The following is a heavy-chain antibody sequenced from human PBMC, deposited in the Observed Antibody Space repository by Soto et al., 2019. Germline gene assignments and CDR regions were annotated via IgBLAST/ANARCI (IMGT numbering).Heavy chain of an antibody. Sequence: EVQLLESGGGLVQPGGSLRLSCAASGFTFSSQAMSWVRQAPGKGLEWVSSISLSGGSTYYADSVKGRFTISRDNSKKTLYLQMNSLRAEDTAVYYCAKGADYCSGGYCYSPRDVWGQGTTVTVSS. J-gene: IGHJ6*02. D-gene: IGHD2-15*01. CDR2: ISLSGGST. V-gene: IGHV3-23*01. CDR1: GFTFSSQA. CDR3: AKGADYCSGGYCYSPRDV.